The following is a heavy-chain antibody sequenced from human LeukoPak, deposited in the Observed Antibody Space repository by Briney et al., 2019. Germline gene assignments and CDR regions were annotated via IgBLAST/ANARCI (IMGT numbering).Heavy chain of an antibody. Sequence: PSETLSLTCAVSGGSISSGGYSWSWIRQPPGKGLEWIGYIYHSGSTYYNPSLKSRVTISVDRSKNQFSLKLSPVTAADTAVYYCARGGEYYYDSSGYFSWYFDLWGRGTLVTVSS. D-gene: IGHD3-22*01. J-gene: IGHJ2*01. CDR1: GGSISSGGYS. V-gene: IGHV4-30-2*01. CDR2: IYHSGST. CDR3: ARGGEYYYDSSGYFSWYFDL.